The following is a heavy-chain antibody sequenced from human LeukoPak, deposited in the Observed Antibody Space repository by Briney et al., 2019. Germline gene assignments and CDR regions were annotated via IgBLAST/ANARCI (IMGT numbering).Heavy chain of an antibody. J-gene: IGHJ4*02. D-gene: IGHD3-22*01. V-gene: IGHV3-23*01. CDR2: ISGSGGST. CDR3: AKNYYYDSSGPILPDY. CDR1: GFTFSSYA. Sequence: GGSPRLSCAASGFTFSSYAMSWVRQAPGKGLEWVSAISGSGGSTYYADSVKGRITISRDNSKNTLYLQMNSLRAEDTAVYYCAKNYYYDSSGPILPDYWGQGTLVIVSS.